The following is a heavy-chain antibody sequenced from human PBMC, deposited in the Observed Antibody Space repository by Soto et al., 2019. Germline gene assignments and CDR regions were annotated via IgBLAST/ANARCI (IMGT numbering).Heavy chain of an antibody. D-gene: IGHD6-13*01. CDR1: GDTFTSYA. CDR3: ARGIAPYYFDY. CDR2: INAGDGNT. Sequence: GASLKVCCKSSGDTFTSYAMHWVRQAPGQRLEWMGWINAGDGNTKYSQKFQGRVTITRDTSASTAYMELSSLRSEDTVVYYCARGIAPYYFDYWGQGTLVTV. V-gene: IGHV1-3*01. J-gene: IGHJ4*02.